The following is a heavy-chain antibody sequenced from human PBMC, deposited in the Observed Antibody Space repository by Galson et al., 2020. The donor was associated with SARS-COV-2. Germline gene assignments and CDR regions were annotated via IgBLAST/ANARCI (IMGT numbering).Heavy chain of an antibody. CDR1: VYTFTSHD. D-gene: IGHD3-9*01. CDR2: ISAYTGNT. J-gene: IGHJ4*02. CDR3: ARESYADYDILTGYYFFDY. V-gene: IGHV1-18*04. Sequence: ASVTVSCKPSVYTFTSHDISRVRQAPAQRLEWMGWISAYTGNTNYAQKPQGRVTMTTDTSTSTAYMELRSLRSDDTAVYYCARESYADYDILTGYYFFDYWGQGTLVTVSS.